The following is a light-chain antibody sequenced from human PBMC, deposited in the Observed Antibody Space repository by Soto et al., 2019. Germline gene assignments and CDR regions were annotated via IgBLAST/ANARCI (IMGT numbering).Light chain of an antibody. CDR3: QQYGTSLIT. V-gene: IGKV3-20*01. CDR2: GAS. Sequence: IVLKPSPGTLSFSPGGRNTPYYRGSQNVSGGYLTWYQQKPGQAPRLLIYGASSRATGIPDRFSGSGFGTDFTFTISSLEPEDFAVYYCQQYGTSLITFGQGTRLEIK. CDR1: QNVSGGY. J-gene: IGKJ5*01.